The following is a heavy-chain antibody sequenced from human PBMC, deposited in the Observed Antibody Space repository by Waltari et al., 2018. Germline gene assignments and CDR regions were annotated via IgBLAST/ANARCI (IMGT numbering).Heavy chain of an antibody. Sequence: QVQLQQWGAGLLKPSETLSLTCALSGGSFSGYYWTWIRQIPEKGLEWLGETNHLGVTNDNPSLKRRVTISLDMSKNQLYLKMTSVTAADTAVYYCARVGRRESDWYYAGFDSWGLGTLVTLSS. CDR2: TNHLGVT. D-gene: IGHD1-7*01. CDR3: ARVGRRESDWYYAGFDS. J-gene: IGHJ4*02. CDR1: GGSFSGYY. V-gene: IGHV4-34*02.